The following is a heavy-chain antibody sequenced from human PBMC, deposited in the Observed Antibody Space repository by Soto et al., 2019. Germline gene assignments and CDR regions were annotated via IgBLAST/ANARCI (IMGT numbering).Heavy chain of an antibody. CDR2: IASDGKDK. Sequence: GGSLRLSCAASGFTFSNYAIHWVRQAPGKGLEWVAVIASDGKDKRYADSAKGRFTISRDNSKNTVYLQMNSLRAEDTAVYYCAKDPYDSSGNTPDYWGQGALVTVSS. J-gene: IGHJ4*02. V-gene: IGHV3-30*18. CDR3: AKDPYDSSGNTPDY. D-gene: IGHD3-22*01. CDR1: GFTFSNYA.